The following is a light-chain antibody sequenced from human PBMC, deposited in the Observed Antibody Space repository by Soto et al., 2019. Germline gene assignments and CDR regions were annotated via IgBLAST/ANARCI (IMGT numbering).Light chain of an antibody. CDR3: QLRTNWPRT. V-gene: IGKV3-11*01. J-gene: IGKJ1*01. CDR1: QSVSSY. CDR2: DAS. Sequence: EIVLTQSPATLSLSPGERATLSCRASQSVSSYLAWYQQKPGQAPRLLMYDASNRATGIPARFSGCGSGTDFTLTISRFEREGCAVYYCQLRTNWPRTFGRGTRVEI.